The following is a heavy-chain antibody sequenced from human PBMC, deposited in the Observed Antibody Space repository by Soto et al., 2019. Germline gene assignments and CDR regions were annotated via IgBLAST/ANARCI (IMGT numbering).Heavy chain of an antibody. V-gene: IGHV3-30*18. CDR2: ISYDGSDK. D-gene: IGHD2-15*01. J-gene: IGHJ6*02. Sequence: QVQLVESGGDVVQPGRSLRLSCVASGLTFSNYGMHWVRQAPGKGLEWVAVISYDGSDKYYADSVKGRFIISRDNSKNTLYLQMFTLRAEDTAMYYCAKHRVVVAATNYYYGMDVWGQGTTVTVSS. CDR1: GLTFSNYG. CDR3: AKHRVVVAATNYYYGMDV.